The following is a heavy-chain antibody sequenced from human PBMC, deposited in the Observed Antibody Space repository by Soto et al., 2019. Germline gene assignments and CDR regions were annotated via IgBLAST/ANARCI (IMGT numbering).Heavy chain of an antibody. CDR1: GGSISSSNYH. J-gene: IGHJ1*01. CDR3: ARHVGNSPPGS. D-gene: IGHD1-26*01. CDR2: MYYSESA. V-gene: IGHV4-39*01. Sequence: QLQLQESGPGLVKPSETLSLTCTVSGGSISSSNYHWGWSRQPPGKGLEWIGSMYYSESAYYNPSLKRRVTIAVDTSTNQSSRKLTSVTAADPAVYHCARHVGNSPPGSWGQGTLVTVSS.